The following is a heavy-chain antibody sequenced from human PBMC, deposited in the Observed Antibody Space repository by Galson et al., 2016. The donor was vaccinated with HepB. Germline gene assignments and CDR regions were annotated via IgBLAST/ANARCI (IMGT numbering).Heavy chain of an antibody. D-gene: IGHD3-10*01. CDR3: ARVAKPAVLRGVMAY. CDR1: GFTFSTHA. CDR2: ISYDGRNK. Sequence: SLRLSCAASGFTFSTHAMHWVRQAPGKGLEWVAVISYDGRNKFYADSVKGRLTISRDSSKNTLYLQMNSLRAEDTAVYYCARVAKPAVLRGVMAYWGQGTLVTVSS. V-gene: IGHV3-30-3*01. J-gene: IGHJ4*02.